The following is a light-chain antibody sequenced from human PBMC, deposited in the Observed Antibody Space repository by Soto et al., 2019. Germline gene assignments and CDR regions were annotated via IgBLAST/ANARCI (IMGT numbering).Light chain of an antibody. CDR1: QSISSW. CDR3: QQYNSYSLT. J-gene: IGKJ4*01. CDR2: KAS. Sequence: DIQMTQSPSTLSASVGDRVTITCRASQSISSWLAWYQQKPGKAPKLLIYKASSLESGVPSRFSGSGSGTEFTLTISSLQPDDFSTYYCQQYNSYSLTFGGGTKVETK. V-gene: IGKV1-5*03.